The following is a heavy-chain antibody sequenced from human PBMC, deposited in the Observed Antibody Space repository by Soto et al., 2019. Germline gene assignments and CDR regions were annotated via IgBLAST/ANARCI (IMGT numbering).Heavy chain of an antibody. CDR3: ARGTYRRVATGITYDYFDY. J-gene: IGHJ4*02. CDR1: GGTFSNYA. CDR2: IIPLFGTT. V-gene: IGHV1-69*13. D-gene: IGHD6-13*01. Sequence: SVKVSCKASGGTFSNYAISWVRQAPRQGLEWMGGIIPLFGTTNYAQKFQGRVTIIADESTSTAYMELSSLRSEDTAVYYCARGTYRRVATGITYDYFDYWGQGTLVTVAS.